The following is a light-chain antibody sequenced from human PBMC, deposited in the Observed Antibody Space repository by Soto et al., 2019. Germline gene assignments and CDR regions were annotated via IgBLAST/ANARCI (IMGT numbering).Light chain of an antibody. V-gene: IGKV3-20*01. CDR2: GAS. Sequence: EIVLTQSPGTLSLSPGERATLSCRASQSVTSSYLAWYQQKPGQAPRLLIYGASSRATGIPDRFSGSGSGTRFTLTISRLEPEDFAVYYCQQYGRSPGLFTFGPGTKVDIK. CDR3: QQYGRSPGLFT. CDR1: QSVTSSY. J-gene: IGKJ3*01.